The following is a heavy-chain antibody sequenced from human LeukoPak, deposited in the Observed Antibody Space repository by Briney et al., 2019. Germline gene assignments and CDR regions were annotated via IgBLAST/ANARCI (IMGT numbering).Heavy chain of an antibody. V-gene: IGHV3-30*03. CDR3: ADPGAGY. CDR1: GFTFSSYG. J-gene: IGHJ4*02. D-gene: IGHD4-17*01. CDR2: ISYDGSNK. Sequence: GRSLRLSCAASGFTFSSYGMHWVRQAPGKGLEWVAVISYDGSNKYYADSVKGRFTISRDNSKNTLYLQMNSLRAEDTAVYYCADPGAGYWGQGSLVTVSA.